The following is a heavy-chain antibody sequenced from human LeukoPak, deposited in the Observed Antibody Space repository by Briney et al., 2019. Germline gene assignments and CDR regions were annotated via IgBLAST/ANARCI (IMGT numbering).Heavy chain of an antibody. CDR2: IYTSGST. CDR1: GGSISSSSYY. D-gene: IGHD2-2*01. Sequence: SETLSLTCTVSGGSISSSSYYWGWIRQPAGKGLEWIGRIYTSGSTNYNPSLKSRVTMSVDTSKNQFSLKLSSVTAADTAVYYCARESALLWGSFDYWGQGTLVTVSS. CDR3: ARESALLWGSFDY. J-gene: IGHJ4*02. V-gene: IGHV4-61*02.